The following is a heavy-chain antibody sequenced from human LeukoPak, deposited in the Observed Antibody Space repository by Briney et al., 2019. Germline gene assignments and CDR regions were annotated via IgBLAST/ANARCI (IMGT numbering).Heavy chain of an antibody. V-gene: IGHV4-31*03. D-gene: IGHD1-26*01. J-gene: IGHJ3*02. CDR1: GGSISSGGYY. CDR3: ARDMAYVGAFDI. Sequence: PSQTLSLTCTVSGGSISSGGYYWGWIRQHPGKGLEWIGYIYYSGSTYYNPSLKSRVTISVDTSKNQFSLKLSSVTAADTAVYYCARDMAYVGAFDIWGQGTMVTVSS. CDR2: IYYSGST.